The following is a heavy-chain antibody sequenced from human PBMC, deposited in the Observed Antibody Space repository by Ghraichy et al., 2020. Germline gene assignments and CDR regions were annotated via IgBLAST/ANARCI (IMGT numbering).Heavy chain of an antibody. CDR3: ARENQDYDFWSGYPNRFDY. V-gene: IGHV1-18*04. J-gene: IGHJ4*02. CDR1: GYTFTSYG. Sequence: ASVKVSCKASGYTFTSYGISWVRQAPGQGLEWMGWISAYNGNTNYAQKLQGRVTMTTDTSTSTAYMELRSLRSDDTAVYYCARENQDYDFWSGYPNRFDYWGQGTLVTVSS. CDR2: ISAYNGNT. D-gene: IGHD3-3*01.